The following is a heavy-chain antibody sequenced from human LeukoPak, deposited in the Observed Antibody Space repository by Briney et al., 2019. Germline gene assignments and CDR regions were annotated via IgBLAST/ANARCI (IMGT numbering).Heavy chain of an antibody. Sequence: PSETLSLTCTVSGYSISSGYYWGWIRQPPGKGLEWIGNIYHSGGIYYNPTLKSRVTISVDTSKNQFSLKLSSVTAADTAVYYCARVAGYSYGNRPFDYWGQGTLVTVSS. V-gene: IGHV4-38-2*02. J-gene: IGHJ4*02. CDR2: IYHSGGI. D-gene: IGHD5-18*01. CDR1: GYSISSGYY. CDR3: ARVAGYSYGNRPFDY.